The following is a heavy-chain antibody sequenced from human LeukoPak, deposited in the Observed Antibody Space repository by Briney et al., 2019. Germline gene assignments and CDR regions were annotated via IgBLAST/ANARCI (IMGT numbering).Heavy chain of an antibody. D-gene: IGHD3-9*01. V-gene: IGHV4-59*11. CDR2: IYYSGST. CDR1: GGSISSHY. J-gene: IGHJ5*02. Sequence: SETLSLTCTVSGGSISSHYWSWIRQPPGKGLEWIGSIYYSGSTYYNPSLKSRVTISVDTSKNQFSLKLSSVTAADTAVYYCARVHDILTGYEAETFDPWGQGTLVTVSS. CDR3: ARVHDILTGYEAETFDP.